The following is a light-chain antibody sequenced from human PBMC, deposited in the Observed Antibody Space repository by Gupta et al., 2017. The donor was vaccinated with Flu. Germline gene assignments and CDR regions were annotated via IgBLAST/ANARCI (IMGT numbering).Light chain of an antibody. J-gene: IGLJ3*02. CDR3: QSQDSSGTSLV. CDR1: ALPTQY. CDR2: KDS. Sequence: SYELTQPPTLSLSPGQTARITCSGDALPTQYAFWYQQKPGQAPVLVIYKDSERPSGVPERFSGSSSGTTVTLTISVVQAEDESDYYCQSQDSSGTSLVLGGGTKLNGL. V-gene: IGLV3-25*03.